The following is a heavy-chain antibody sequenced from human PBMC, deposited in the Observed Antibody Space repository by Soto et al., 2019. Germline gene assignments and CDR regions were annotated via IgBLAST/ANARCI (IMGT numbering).Heavy chain of an antibody. CDR1: GGSISSSNW. V-gene: IGHV4-4*02. Sequence: QVQLQESGPGLVKPSGTLSLTCAVSGGSISSSNWWSWVRQPPGKGLEWIGEIYHSGSTNYNPSLTSRVTISVDKSKNQFSLKLSSVTAAGTAVYYCARVTGHYSYGMDVWGQGTTVTVSS. CDR3: ARVTGHYSYGMDV. J-gene: IGHJ6*02. CDR2: IYHSGST. D-gene: IGHD3-10*01.